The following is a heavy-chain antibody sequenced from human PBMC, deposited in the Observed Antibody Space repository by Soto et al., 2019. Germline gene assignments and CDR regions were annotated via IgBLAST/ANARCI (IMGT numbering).Heavy chain of an antibody. CDR2: INAGNGNT. CDR3: ARSGIAAAGTYYYGMDV. V-gene: IGHV1-3*01. CDR1: GYTFTSYA. D-gene: IGHD6-13*01. Sequence: GASVKVSCKASGYTFTSYAMHWVRQAPGQRLEWMGWINAGNGNTKYSQKFQGRVTITRDTSASTAYMELSSLRSEDTAVYYCARSGIAAAGTYYYGMDVWGQGTTVTVSS. J-gene: IGHJ6*02.